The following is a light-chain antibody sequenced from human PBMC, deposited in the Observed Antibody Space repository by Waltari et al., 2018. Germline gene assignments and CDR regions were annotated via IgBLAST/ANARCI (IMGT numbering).Light chain of an antibody. CDR3: HRYGSTPPYT. CDR2: GAS. V-gene: IGKV3-20*01. Sequence: EVVLTQSPGTLSLSPGEGATLSCRASQTVSSSFLAWFQQRPGQAPMLLIFGASSRAPGTPDRFSGSGSGTDFTLTISRVEPEDFAVYYCHRYGSTPPYTFGQGTKLEIK. J-gene: IGKJ2*01. CDR1: QTVSSSF.